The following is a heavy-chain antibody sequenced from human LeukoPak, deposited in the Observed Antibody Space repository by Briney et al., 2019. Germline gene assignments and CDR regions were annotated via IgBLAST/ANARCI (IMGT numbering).Heavy chain of an antibody. CDR2: IRYDGSNK. CDR1: GFTFSSYG. Sequence: GGSLRLSCAASGFTFSSYGMHWVRQAPGKGLEWVAFIRYDGSNKYYADSVKGRFTISRDNSKNSLYLQMNSLRAEDTAVYYCARDNYVWGTHRYPAYWGQGTLVTVSS. D-gene: IGHD3-16*02. V-gene: IGHV3-30*02. J-gene: IGHJ4*02. CDR3: ARDNYVWGTHRYPAY.